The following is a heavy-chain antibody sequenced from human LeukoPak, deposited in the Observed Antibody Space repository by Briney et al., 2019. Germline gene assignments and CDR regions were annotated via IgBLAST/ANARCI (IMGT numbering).Heavy chain of an antibody. Sequence: SETLSLTCTVSGASISSSSWSWIRQPPGKGLEWIGYIHYSGNTNYNPSLKSRVTISVDTSKNQFSLKLTSVTAADTAFYYCARQEGGTTYDYWGQGTLVTVSS. CDR3: ARQEGGTTYDY. J-gene: IGHJ4*02. V-gene: IGHV4-59*08. CDR2: IHYSGNT. D-gene: IGHD1-7*01. CDR1: GASISSSS.